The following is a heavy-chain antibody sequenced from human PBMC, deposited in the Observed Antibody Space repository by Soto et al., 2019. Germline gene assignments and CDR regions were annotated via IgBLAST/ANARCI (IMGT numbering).Heavy chain of an antibody. J-gene: IGHJ4*02. Sequence: GGSLRLSCAASGFTFSSYGMHWVRQAPGKGLEWVAVIWYDGSNKYYADSVKGRFTISRDNSKNTLYLQMNSLRAEDTAVYYCARDEGYCSGGSCYPDYWGQGTLVTVSS. D-gene: IGHD2-15*01. V-gene: IGHV3-33*01. CDR1: GFTFSSYG. CDR3: ARDEGYCSGGSCYPDY. CDR2: IWYDGSNK.